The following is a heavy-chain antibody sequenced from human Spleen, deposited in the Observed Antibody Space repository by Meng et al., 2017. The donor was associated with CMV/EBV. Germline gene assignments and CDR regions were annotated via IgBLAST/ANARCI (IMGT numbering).Heavy chain of an antibody. CDR3: ARASPTRYCTNGVCYGGYYFDY. J-gene: IGHJ4*02. D-gene: IGHD2-8*01. CDR2: IYSSGST. V-gene: IGHV4-31*02. Sequence: CSWIRQLPGNGLAWIGSIYSSGSTYYNPSLKSRVTISVDTSKNQLSLKLSSVTAADTAVYYCARASPTRYCTNGVCYGGYYFDYWGQGTLVTVSS.